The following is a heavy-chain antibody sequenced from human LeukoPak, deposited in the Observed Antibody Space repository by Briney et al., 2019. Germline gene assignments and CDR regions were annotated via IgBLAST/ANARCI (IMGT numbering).Heavy chain of an antibody. CDR1: GFTFSSYA. V-gene: IGHV3-23*01. J-gene: IGHJ4*02. CDR3: ARHNFDY. Sequence: GGSLRLSCAASGFTFSSYAMSWVRQAPGKGLEWVSAMSPIGVSTYYADSVKGRLTISRDNSKNTLYLQMGSLRAEDMAVYYCARHNFDYWGQGTLVTVSS. CDR2: MSPIGVST.